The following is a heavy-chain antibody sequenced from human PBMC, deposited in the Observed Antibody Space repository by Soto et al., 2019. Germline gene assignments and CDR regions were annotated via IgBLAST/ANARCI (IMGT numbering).Heavy chain of an antibody. V-gene: IGHV3-23*01. J-gene: IGHJ6*02. CDR3: AMLNSGSYSYHGMDV. D-gene: IGHD1-26*01. CDR2: ISGSGGNT. Sequence: LRLSCAASGFTFSSYAMNWIRQAPGKGLEWVSAISGSGGNTFYADSVKGRFTISRDNSKNTLFLQMHSLRAEDTAIYYCAMLNSGSYSYHGMDVWGQGTTVTVSS. CDR1: GFTFSSYA.